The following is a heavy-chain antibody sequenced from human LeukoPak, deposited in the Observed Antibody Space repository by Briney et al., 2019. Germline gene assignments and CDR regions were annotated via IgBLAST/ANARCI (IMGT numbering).Heavy chain of an antibody. V-gene: IGHV1-69*04. CDR2: IIPILGIA. D-gene: IGHD3-3*01. CDR1: GGTFSSYA. CDR3: ARGSSSYDFWSGYYGDV. Sequence: ASVKVSCKASGGTFSSYAISWVRQAPGQGLEWMGRIIPILGIANYAQKFQGRVTITADKSTSTAYMELSSLRSEDTAVYYCARGSSSYDFWSGYYGDVWGQGTTVTVSS. J-gene: IGHJ6*02.